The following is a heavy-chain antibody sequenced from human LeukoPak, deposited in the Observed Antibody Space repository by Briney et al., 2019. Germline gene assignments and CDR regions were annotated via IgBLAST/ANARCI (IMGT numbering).Heavy chain of an antibody. CDR1: GFTFSSYE. J-gene: IGHJ4*02. Sequence: GGSLRLSCAASGFTFSSYEMNWVRQAPGKGLEWVSYISSSGSTIYYADSVKGRFTISRDNAKNSLYLQMNSLRAEDTAVYYCAKDVNYDILTGLENWGQGTLVTVSS. D-gene: IGHD3-9*01. V-gene: IGHV3-48*03. CDR3: AKDVNYDILTGLEN. CDR2: ISSSGSTI.